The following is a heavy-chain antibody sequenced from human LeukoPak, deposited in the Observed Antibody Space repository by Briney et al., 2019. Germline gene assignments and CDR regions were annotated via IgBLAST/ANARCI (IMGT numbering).Heavy chain of an antibody. CDR2: ISGSGGST. CDR1: GFTFSSYA. J-gene: IGHJ4*02. V-gene: IGHV3-23*01. CDR3: ATASRAGTTGYFDY. Sequence: PGGSRRLSCAASGFTFSSYAMSWVRQAPGKWLEWVSAISGSGGSTYYADSVKGRFTSSRDNSKNTLYLQMNSLRAEDTAVYNCATASRAGTTGYFDYWGQGTLVTVSS. D-gene: IGHD1-1*01.